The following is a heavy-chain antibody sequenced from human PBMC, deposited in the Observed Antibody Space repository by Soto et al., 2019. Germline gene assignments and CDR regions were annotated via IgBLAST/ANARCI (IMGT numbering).Heavy chain of an antibody. CDR2: INPNSGGT. D-gene: IGHD6-13*01. Sequence: ASVKVSCKASGYTFTGYYMHWVRQAPGQGLEWMGWINPNSGGTNYAQKFQGWVTMTRDTSISTAYMELSRLRSDDTAVYYCAVQLVRSREYNWFDPWGQGTLVTVSS. CDR3: AVQLVRSREYNWFDP. J-gene: IGHJ5*02. V-gene: IGHV1-2*04. CDR1: GYTFTGYY.